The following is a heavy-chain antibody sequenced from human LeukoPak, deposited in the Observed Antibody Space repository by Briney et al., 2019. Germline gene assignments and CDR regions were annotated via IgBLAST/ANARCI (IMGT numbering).Heavy chain of an antibody. Sequence: GGSLRLSCAASGFTFSSYAISWVRQAPGKGLEWVSVISASGTGTYYADSVKGRFTISRDNSKNTLYLQMNSLRAEDTAVYYCAKTDIVVVVAATDFDYWGQGTLVTVSS. CDR3: AKTDIVVVVAATDFDY. D-gene: IGHD2-15*01. CDR2: ISASGTGT. J-gene: IGHJ4*02. CDR1: GFTFSSYA. V-gene: IGHV3-23*01.